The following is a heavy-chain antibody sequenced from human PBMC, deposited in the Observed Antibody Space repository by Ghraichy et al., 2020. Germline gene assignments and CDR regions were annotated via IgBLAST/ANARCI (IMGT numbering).Heavy chain of an antibody. D-gene: IGHD4-17*01. Sequence: GGSLRLSCAASGFTFSSYWMHWVRQVLGKGLVWVSRMNSDVSSARYADSVKGRFTISRDNAKNTLYLQMNSLRDEDTAVYYCARDVGTTTSYYYHFYIDVWGKGTTVTVSS. CDR1: GFTFSSYW. J-gene: IGHJ6*03. CDR2: MNSDVSSA. CDR3: ARDVGTTTSYYYHFYIDV. V-gene: IGHV3-74*01.